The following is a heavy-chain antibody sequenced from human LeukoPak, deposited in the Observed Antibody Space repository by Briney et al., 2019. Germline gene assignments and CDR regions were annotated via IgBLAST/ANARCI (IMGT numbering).Heavy chain of an antibody. Sequence: PSDTLSLTCTVSGGSISSSSYYWGWIRQPPGKGLEWIGSIYYSGSTYYNPSLKSRVTISVDTSKNQFSLKLSSVTAADTAVYYCARPGFGTIYYFDYWGQGTLVTVSS. D-gene: IGHD1-7*01. J-gene: IGHJ4*02. V-gene: IGHV4-39*01. CDR3: ARPGFGTIYYFDY. CDR2: IYYSGST. CDR1: GGSISSSSYY.